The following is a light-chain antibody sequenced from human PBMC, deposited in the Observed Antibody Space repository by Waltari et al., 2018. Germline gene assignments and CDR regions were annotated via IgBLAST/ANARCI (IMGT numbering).Light chain of an antibody. Sequence: DIQFTQSTSNLSASVADALTFTCRASQGISSYLAWYQQKPGKAPKLLIYAASTLQSGVPSRFSGSGSGTEFTLTISSLQPEDFATYYCQQLNSYPRTFGQGTKLEIK. J-gene: IGKJ2*01. CDR1: QGISSY. CDR3: QQLNSYPRT. CDR2: AAS. V-gene: IGKV1-9*01.